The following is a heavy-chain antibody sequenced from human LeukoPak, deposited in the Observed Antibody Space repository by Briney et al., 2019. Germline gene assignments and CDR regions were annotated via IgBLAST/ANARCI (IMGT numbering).Heavy chain of an antibody. V-gene: IGHV3-48*01. CDR3: ARHHSSGWVGNLDY. J-gene: IGHJ4*02. CDR2: ISSSSSII. D-gene: IGHD6-19*01. CDR1: GFTFSTYS. Sequence: GGSLRLSCAASGFTFSTYSMNWVRQAPGKGLEWVSYISSSSSIIYYADSVKGRFIISRDNAKNSLYLQMNSLRVEDMAVYYCARHHSSGWVGNLDYWGQGTLVSVSS.